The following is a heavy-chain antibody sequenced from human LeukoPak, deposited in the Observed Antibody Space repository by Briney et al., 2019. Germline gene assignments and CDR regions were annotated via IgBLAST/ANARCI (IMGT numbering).Heavy chain of an antibody. Sequence: PSETLSLTCTVSGGSISSYYWSWIRQPAGKGLEWIGRIHISGTTNYNPSLKSRVTMSLDTSKNQLSLRLSSVTAADTAVYYCARDERGTGCIHYWGQGTLFTVSS. CDR2: IHISGTT. CDR3: ARDERGTGCIHY. CDR1: GGSISSYY. D-gene: IGHD2-8*02. V-gene: IGHV4-4*07. J-gene: IGHJ4*02.